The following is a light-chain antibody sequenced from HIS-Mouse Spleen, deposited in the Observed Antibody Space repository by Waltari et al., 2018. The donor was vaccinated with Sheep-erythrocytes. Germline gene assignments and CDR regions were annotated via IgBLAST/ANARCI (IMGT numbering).Light chain of an antibody. CDR1: SSDVGSYNL. V-gene: IGLV2-23*01. CDR2: EGS. CDR3: CSYAGSSTWV. Sequence: QSALTQPASVSGSPGQSITIPCTGTSSDVGSYNLVPWYQQHPGKATKLMIYEGSKRPSGVSNRFSGSKSGNTASLTISGLQAEDEADYYCCSYAGSSTWVFGGGTKLTVL. J-gene: IGLJ3*02.